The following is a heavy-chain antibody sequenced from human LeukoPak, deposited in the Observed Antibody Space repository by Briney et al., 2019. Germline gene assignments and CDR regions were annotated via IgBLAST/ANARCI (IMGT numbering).Heavy chain of an antibody. CDR3: AKSYERGSSGYDY. J-gene: IGHJ4*02. CDR2: ISWDGGST. V-gene: IGHV3-43*01. Sequence: PGGSLRLSCAAYGFTFEYYTMPWGPQAPGKGLEWVSLISWDGGSTYYADSVKGRFTISRDNSKNSLYLQMNSLRTEDTALYYCAKSYERGSSGYDYWGQGALVTVSS. D-gene: IGHD3-22*01. CDR1: GFTFEYYT.